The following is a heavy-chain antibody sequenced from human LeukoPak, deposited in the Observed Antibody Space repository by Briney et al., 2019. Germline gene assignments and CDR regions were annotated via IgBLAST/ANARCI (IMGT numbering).Heavy chain of an antibody. CDR3: AGSSSKWELSF. V-gene: IGHV1-69*13. CDR1: GGTFSRYA. J-gene: IGHJ4*02. Sequence: SVKVSCKASGGTFSRYAISWVRQAPGQGLEWMGSYIPMFGTAEYAQNFQNTVTITADESTSTFSMEVSSLRPEDTAVYFCAGSSSKWELSFWGQATLVTVSS. CDR2: YIPMFGTA. D-gene: IGHD1-26*01.